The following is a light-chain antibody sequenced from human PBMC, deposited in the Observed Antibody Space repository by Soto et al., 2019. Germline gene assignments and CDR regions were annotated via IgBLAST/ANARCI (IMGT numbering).Light chain of an antibody. V-gene: IGLV1-47*02. CDR2: STD. CDR3: AAWDDRLRGRV. J-gene: IGLJ3*02. CDR1: SSNIEKNY. Sequence: QSVLTQPPSASGTPGQRVTISCSGSSSNIEKNYVYWYQQLPGVAPTLLIYSTDLRPSGVPDRFSGSKSGTSASLAISGLRSEDEADYYCAAWDDRLRGRVFGGGTKLTVL.